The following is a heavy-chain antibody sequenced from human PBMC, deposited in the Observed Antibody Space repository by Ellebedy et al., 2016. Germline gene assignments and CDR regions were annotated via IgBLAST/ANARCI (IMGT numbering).Heavy chain of an antibody. Sequence: GESLKISCAASGFIFSSSAMSWVRQAPGKGLEWVSSISASGSSTDYADSVKGRFTISRDNSNNTLDLQMSSLRAEDTAVYYCAKARTSGLTVASDYWGQGTLVTVSP. V-gene: IGHV3-23*01. CDR1: GFIFSSSA. CDR3: AKARTSGLTVASDY. D-gene: IGHD6-19*01. J-gene: IGHJ4*02. CDR2: ISASGSST.